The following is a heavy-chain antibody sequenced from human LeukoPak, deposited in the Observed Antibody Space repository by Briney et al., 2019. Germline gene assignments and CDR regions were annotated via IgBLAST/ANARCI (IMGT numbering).Heavy chain of an antibody. CDR3: ARRTAGAKDL. V-gene: IGHV3-23*05. CDR2: ISSTGYT. Sequence: GGSLRLSCAASGFIFSDSVMSWVRQAPGKGLEWVAAISSTGYTDNADSLKGRFSISRDDSKDTLYLQMNSLRVDDTAIYCCARRTAGAKDLWGKGTTVTVSP. D-gene: IGHD6-19*01. J-gene: IGHJ6*04. CDR1: GFIFSDSV.